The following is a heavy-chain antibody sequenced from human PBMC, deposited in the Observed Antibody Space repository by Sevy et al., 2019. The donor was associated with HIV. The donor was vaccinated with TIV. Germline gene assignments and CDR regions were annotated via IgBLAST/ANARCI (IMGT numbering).Heavy chain of an antibody. V-gene: IGHV3-23*01. CDR2: FSFGCGRI. Sequence: GGSLRLSCAASGFTFAKYSMSWVRQAPGKGLEWVSTFSFGCGRINYADSVKGRFTISRDDSKNTLFLQMNSLRAEETATYFCAREGCTQPHDYWGQGTLVTVS. CDR3: AREGCTQPHDY. CDR1: GFTFAKYS. D-gene: IGHD2-8*01. J-gene: IGHJ4*02.